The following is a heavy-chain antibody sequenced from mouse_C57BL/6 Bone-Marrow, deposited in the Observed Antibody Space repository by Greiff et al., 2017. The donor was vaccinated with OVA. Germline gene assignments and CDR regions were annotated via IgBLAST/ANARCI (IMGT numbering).Heavy chain of an antibody. CDR2: IHPNSGST. CDR1: GYTFTSYW. CDR3: ARSRIYYCYYPYWYVYV. J-gene: IGHJ1*03. V-gene: IGHV1-64*01. Sequence: VQLQQPGAELVKPGASVKLSCKASGYTFTSYWMHWVKQRPGQGLEWIGMIHPNSGSTNYNEKFKSKATLTADKSSGTAYLQLSSLTSEDSAVYYCARSRIYYCYYPYWYVYVWGTGTTLTVSS. D-gene: IGHD2-3*01.